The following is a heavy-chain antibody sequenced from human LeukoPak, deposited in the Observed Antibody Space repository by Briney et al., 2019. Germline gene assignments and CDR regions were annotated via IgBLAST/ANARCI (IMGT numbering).Heavy chain of an antibody. V-gene: IGHV3-23*01. CDR2: ISGSGGST. J-gene: IGHJ4*02. CDR1: GLTFSNYA. Sequence: PGGSLRLPCAASGLTFSNYAMSWVRQAPGKGLEWVSVISGSGGSTYYADSVKGRFTISRDNSKSTLYLQMNSLRAEDTAVYYCAKDFLYCSGNSCYCDFWGQGTLVTVSS. CDR3: AKDFLYCSGNSCYCDF. D-gene: IGHD2-15*01.